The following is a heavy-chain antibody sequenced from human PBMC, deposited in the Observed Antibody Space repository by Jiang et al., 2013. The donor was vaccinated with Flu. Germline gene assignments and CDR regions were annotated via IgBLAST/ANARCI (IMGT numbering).Heavy chain of an antibody. CDR1: GFTFFTYG. J-gene: IGHJ6*02. Sequence: LVESGGGVVQPGKSLXLSCAASGFTFFTYGMHWVRQAPGKGLEWLAFISSDGHNKYSAESMKGRFTISRDNSKNTLYLQLSSLTAEDTAVYFCAKDVLVDHGNRCYGMDVWGQGTTVTVSS. V-gene: IGHV3-30*18. D-gene: IGHD3-16*02. CDR2: ISSDGHNK. CDR3: AKDVLVDHGNRCYGMDV.